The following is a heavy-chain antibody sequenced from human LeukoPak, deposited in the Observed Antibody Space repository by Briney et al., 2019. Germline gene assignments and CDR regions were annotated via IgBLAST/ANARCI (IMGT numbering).Heavy chain of an antibody. J-gene: IGHJ4*02. Sequence: GGSLRLSCAASGFTFSDYYMTWIRQAPGKGLEWVSYISSSGSIIYYADSVKGRFIISRDNAKNSLYLQMNSLRAEDTAVYFCARVGYDSSGRIDYWGQGTLVTVSS. D-gene: IGHD3-22*01. CDR3: ARVGYDSSGRIDY. V-gene: IGHV3-11*04. CDR2: ISSSGSII. CDR1: GFTFSDYY.